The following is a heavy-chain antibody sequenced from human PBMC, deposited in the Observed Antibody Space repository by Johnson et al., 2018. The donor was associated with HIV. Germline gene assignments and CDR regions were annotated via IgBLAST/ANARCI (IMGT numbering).Heavy chain of an antibody. CDR2: INWNGGST. V-gene: IGHV3-20*04. CDR3: ARGPHHSSGTTLRGAFDI. CDR1: GFIFVDYG. J-gene: IGHJ3*02. D-gene: IGHD1-7*01. Sequence: LVESGGGLVQPGRSLRLSCAASGFIFVDYGMSWVRQGPGKGLEWVSGINWNGGSTGYADSVKGRFTISRDNTKNSLYLQMNSLRAEDTALYYCARGPHHSSGTTLRGAFDIWGQGTMVTVSS.